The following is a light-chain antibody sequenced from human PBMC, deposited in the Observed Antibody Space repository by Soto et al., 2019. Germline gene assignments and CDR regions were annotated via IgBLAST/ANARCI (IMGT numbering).Light chain of an antibody. CDR3: QSYDSSLSGYVV. V-gene: IGLV1-40*01. Sequence: QAVVTQPPSVSGAPGQRVTISCTGSSSNIGAGYDVHWYQQLPGTAPKLLLYGNSNRPSGVPDRFSGSKSGTSASLAITGLQAEDEADYYCQSYDSSLSGYVVFGGVTKLTVL. CDR2: GNS. J-gene: IGLJ2*01. CDR1: SSNIGAGYD.